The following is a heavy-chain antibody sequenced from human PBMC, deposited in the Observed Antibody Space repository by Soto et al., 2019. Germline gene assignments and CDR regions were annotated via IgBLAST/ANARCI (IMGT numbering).Heavy chain of an antibody. CDR1: GYTPTSYG. D-gene: IGHD3-9*01. CDR2: ISFYNGDT. CDR3: ATTTGYSYYYYGMDV. V-gene: IGHV1-18*01. Sequence: ASVKVSCKTSGYTPTSYGVSWVRQAPGQGLEWMGWISFYNGDTNYAQKFQGRVIMTTDTSTSTAYMELRTLRSDDTAVYFCATTTGYSYYYYGMDVWGQGTTVTVSS. J-gene: IGHJ6*02.